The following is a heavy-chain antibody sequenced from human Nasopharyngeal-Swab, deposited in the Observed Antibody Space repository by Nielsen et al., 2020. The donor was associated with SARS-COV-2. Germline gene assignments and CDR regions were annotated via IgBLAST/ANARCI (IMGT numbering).Heavy chain of an antibody. Sequence: GESLKISCAASGFTFSSYWMSWVRQAPGKGLEWVANIKQDGSEKYYVDSVKGRFTISRDNVKKSLYLQMNNLRAEDTAVYYCARGLRVLGNFDYWGQGTLVTVSS. J-gene: IGHJ4*02. CDR3: ARGLRVLGNFDY. CDR2: IKQDGSEK. D-gene: IGHD7-27*01. CDR1: GFTFSSYW. V-gene: IGHV3-7*01.